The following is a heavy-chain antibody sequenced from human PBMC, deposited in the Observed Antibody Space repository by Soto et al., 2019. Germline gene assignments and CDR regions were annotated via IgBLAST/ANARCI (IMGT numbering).Heavy chain of an antibody. D-gene: IGHD3-10*01. J-gene: IGHJ6*02. Sequence: QVQLVESGGGMVQPGRSLRLSCAASGFTFSSYGMHWVRQAPGKGLEWVAVIWYDGSNKYYADSVKGRFTISRDNSKNTLYLQMNSLRAEDTAVYYCARVRREGSGSYYSYYYYYGMDVWGQGTTVTVSS. V-gene: IGHV3-33*01. CDR3: ARVRREGSGSYYSYYYYYGMDV. CDR2: IWYDGSNK. CDR1: GFTFSSYG.